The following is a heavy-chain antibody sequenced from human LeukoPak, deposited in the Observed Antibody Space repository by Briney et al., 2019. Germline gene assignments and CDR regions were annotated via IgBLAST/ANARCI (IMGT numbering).Heavy chain of an antibody. J-gene: IGHJ5*02. Sequence: SETLSLTCTVSGGSISSSSYYWGWIRQPPGKGLEWIGSMYHSGSTYYNPSLKSRVTISVDTSKNHFSPKLSSVTAADTAVYYCARRYYYVSGSYYNHFDPWGQGTLVTVSS. CDR2: MYHSGST. CDR1: GGSISSSSYY. D-gene: IGHD3-10*01. CDR3: ARRYYYVSGSYYNHFDP. V-gene: IGHV4-39*02.